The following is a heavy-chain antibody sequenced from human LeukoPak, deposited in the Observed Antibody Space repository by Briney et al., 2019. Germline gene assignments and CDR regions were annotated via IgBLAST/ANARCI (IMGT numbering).Heavy chain of an antibody. V-gene: IGHV4-59*12. CDR3: ARGRYIYGSPDDAFDI. CDR2: IYYSGRT. D-gene: IGHD5-18*01. J-gene: IGHJ3*02. CDR1: GGSISSYY. Sequence: SETLSLTCSVSGGSISSYYWNWIRQPPGKGLEWIGYIYYSGRTSYNPSLKSRVTLSVDTSKNQFSLKLSSVTAADTAVYYCARGRYIYGSPDDAFDIWGQGTMVTVSS.